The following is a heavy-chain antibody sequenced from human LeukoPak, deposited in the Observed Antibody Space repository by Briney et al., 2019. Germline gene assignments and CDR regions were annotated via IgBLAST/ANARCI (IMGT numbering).Heavy chain of an antibody. CDR2: ISPSGST. V-gene: IGHV4-61*02. Sequence: SETLSLTCTVSGGSINGGNYYWTWLRQPAGKGLEWIGRISPSGSTNHNPSLTSRVTISVDTSKNQFSLKLSSVTAADTAVYYCARGDYYDSSGSDPAFDIWGQGTMVTVSS. J-gene: IGHJ3*02. D-gene: IGHD3-22*01. CDR3: ARGDYYDSSGSDPAFDI. CDR1: GGSINGGNYY.